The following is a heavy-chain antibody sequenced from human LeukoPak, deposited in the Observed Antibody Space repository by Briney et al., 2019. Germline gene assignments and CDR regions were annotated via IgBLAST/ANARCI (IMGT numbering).Heavy chain of an antibody. CDR2: INHSGST. CDR3: ARGFHYYDSRDRAFDI. CDR1: GGPFSGYY. J-gene: IGHJ3*02. V-gene: IGHV4-34*01. D-gene: IGHD3-22*01. Sequence: SETLSLTCAVYGGPFSGYYWSWIRQPPGKGLEWIGEINHSGSTNYNPSLKSRVTISVDTSKNQFSLKLSSVTAADTAVYYCARGFHYYDSRDRAFDIWGQGTMVTVSS.